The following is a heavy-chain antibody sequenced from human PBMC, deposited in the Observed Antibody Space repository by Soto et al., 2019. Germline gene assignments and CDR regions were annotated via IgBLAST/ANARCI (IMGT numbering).Heavy chain of an antibody. CDR1: GYTFTSYA. Sequence: ASVKVSCKASGYTFTSYAMHWVRQAPGQRLEWMGWINAGNGNTKYSQKFQGRVTITRDTSASTAYMELSSLRSEDTAVYYCAREDHSYCGGDCYTYYGMDVWGQGTTVTVSS. V-gene: IGHV1-3*01. CDR2: INAGNGNT. D-gene: IGHD2-21*02. CDR3: AREDHSYCGGDCYTYYGMDV. J-gene: IGHJ6*02.